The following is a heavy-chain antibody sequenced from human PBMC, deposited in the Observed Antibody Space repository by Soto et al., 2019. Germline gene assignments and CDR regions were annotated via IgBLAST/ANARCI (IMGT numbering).Heavy chain of an antibody. CDR1: GYTFTSYG. V-gene: IGHV1-18*01. Sequence: QVQLVQSVAEVKKPGASVKVSCKASGYTFTSYGISWVRQAPGPGLGWMGWISAYNGNTNYAQKLQGRVTMTTDTSTSTAYMELKSLISDDTAVYYCERDAPGMYYYDSSGYYLRFDYWGQGTLVTVSS. CDR3: ERDAPGMYYYDSSGYYLRFDY. D-gene: IGHD3-22*01. J-gene: IGHJ4*02. CDR2: ISAYNGNT.